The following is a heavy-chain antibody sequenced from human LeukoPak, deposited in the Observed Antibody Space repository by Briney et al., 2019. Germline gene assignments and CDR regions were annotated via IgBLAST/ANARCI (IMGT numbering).Heavy chain of an antibody. V-gene: IGHV3-23*01. CDR2: ISDSSGRST. J-gene: IGHJ3*01. CDR1: GFIFSSYA. D-gene: IGHD3-3*01. Sequence: PGGSLRLSCTASGFIFSSYAMNWVRQAPGKGLEWVAVISDSSGRSTYYADSVKGRFTISRDNSKNTLYLQMNSLRAEDTAVYYCAKDGVYDFWSGYLWGQGTMVTVSS. CDR3: AKDGVYDFWSGYL.